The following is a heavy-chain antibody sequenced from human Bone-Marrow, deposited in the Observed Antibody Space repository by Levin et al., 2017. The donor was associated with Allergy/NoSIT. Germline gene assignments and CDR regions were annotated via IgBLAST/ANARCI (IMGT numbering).Heavy chain of an antibody. D-gene: IGHD2-15*01. V-gene: IGHV3-21*01. CDR3: ARLFCGGSCLYWYFEL. Sequence: AGGSLRLSCAASGFTFSTYSMNWVRQAPGKGLEWVSSMSSNTNFRNYADSVKGRFTISRDNAKNSLSLQMNSLRPEDTAVYYCARLFCGGSCLYWYFELWGRGTMVTVSS. CDR2: MSSNTNFR. J-gene: IGHJ2*01. CDR1: GFTFSTYS.